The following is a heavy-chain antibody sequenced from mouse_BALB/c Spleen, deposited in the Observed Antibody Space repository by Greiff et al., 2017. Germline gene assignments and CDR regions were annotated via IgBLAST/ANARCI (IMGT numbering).Heavy chain of an antibody. J-gene: IGHJ1*01. Sequence: DVKLVESGGGLVQPGGSLKLSCAASGFTFSSYTMSWVRQTPEKRLEWVAYISNGGGSTYYPDTVKGRFTISRDNAKNTLYLQMSSLKSEDTAMYYCARHYGNYWYFDVWGAGTTVTVSS. CDR3: ARHYGNYWYFDV. D-gene: IGHD2-1*01. CDR1: GFTFSSYT. CDR2: ISNGGGST. V-gene: IGHV5-12-2*01.